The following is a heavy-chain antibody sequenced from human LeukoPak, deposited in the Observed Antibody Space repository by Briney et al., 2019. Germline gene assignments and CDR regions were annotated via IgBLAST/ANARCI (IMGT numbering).Heavy chain of an antibody. Sequence: PGGSLRLSCVASGFAFSQFPVHWVRQAPGKRLEWVAFISHDGGNKKYGDSVKGRFTISRDNSKNTVYLQMNSLRAEDTAVYFCARDRAAAYYCDYWGQGTLVSVSS. CDR3: ARDRAAAYYCDY. V-gene: IGHV3-30*03. J-gene: IGHJ4*02. CDR1: GFAFSQFP. CDR2: ISHDGGNK. D-gene: IGHD2-2*01.